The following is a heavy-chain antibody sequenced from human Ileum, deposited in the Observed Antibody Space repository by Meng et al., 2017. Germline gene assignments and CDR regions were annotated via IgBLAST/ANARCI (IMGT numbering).Heavy chain of an antibody. CDR2: ISSSSSYI. D-gene: IGHD1-26*01. CDR1: GFTFYSYS. Sequence: GESLKISCAASGFTFYSYSMNWVRQAPGKGLEWVSSISSSSSYIYYADSVKGRFSISRDNAKNSMYLQMNSLRAEDTAVYYCARGVSGSFYYYYGMDVWGQGTMVTVSS. J-gene: IGHJ6*02. V-gene: IGHV3-21*06. CDR3: ARGVSGSFYYYYGMDV.